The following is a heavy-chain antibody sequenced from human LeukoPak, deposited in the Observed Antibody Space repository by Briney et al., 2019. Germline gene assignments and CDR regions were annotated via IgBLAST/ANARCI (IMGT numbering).Heavy chain of an antibody. CDR2: IRSKANSYAT. Sequence: GGSLRLSCAASGFTFSGSVMHWVRQASGKGLEWVGLIRSKANSYATAYAASVKGRFTISRDDSKNSAYLQMNSLKTEDTAVYYCARTYNIRYFDTWGQGTLVTVSS. V-gene: IGHV3-73*01. CDR1: GFTFSGSV. D-gene: IGHD3-9*01. J-gene: IGHJ4*02. CDR3: ARTYNIRYFDT.